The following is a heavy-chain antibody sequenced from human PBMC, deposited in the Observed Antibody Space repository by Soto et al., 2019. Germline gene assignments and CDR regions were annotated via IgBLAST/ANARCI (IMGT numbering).Heavy chain of an antibody. CDR2: IKSKTDGGTT. V-gene: IGHV3-15*01. CDR3: ITDAPTLGYCSSTSCESSHYYYMDV. D-gene: IGHD2-2*01. CDR1: GFTFSNAW. J-gene: IGHJ6*03. Sequence: GGSLRLSCAASGFTFSNAWMSWVRQAPGKGLEWVGRIKSKTDGGTTDYAAPVKGSITISRDDSKNTLYLQMNSLKTEDTAVYYCITDAPTLGYCSSTSCESSHYYYMDVWGKGTTVTVSS.